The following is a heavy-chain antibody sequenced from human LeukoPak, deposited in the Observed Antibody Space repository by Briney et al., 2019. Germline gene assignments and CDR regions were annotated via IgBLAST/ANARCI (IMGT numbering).Heavy chain of an antibody. CDR1: GYTFTGYY. D-gene: IGHD1-26*01. J-gene: IGHJ4*02. Sequence: ASVKVSCEASGYTFTGYYMRCVRQAPGQGLEWMGWINPNNGGTNYAQKFQGRVTMTRDTSISTAYLELSSLTSDDTAVYYCATDDSGSYWWGFDYWGQGTLVTVSS. CDR2: INPNNGGT. V-gene: IGHV1-2*02. CDR3: ATDDSGSYWWGFDY.